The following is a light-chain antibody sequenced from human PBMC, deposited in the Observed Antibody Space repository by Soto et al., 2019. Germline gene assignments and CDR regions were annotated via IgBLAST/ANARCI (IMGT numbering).Light chain of an antibody. CDR2: EVS. Sequence: QSALTQPASVSGSPGQSITISCTGTSSDVGGYNYVSWYQQYPGKAPKLMIYEVSNRPSGVSDRFSGSKSGNTASLTISGLQAEDEADYYCSSYTSSILYVFGTGTKLTV. J-gene: IGLJ1*01. CDR3: SSYTSSILYV. V-gene: IGLV2-14*01. CDR1: SSDVGGYNY.